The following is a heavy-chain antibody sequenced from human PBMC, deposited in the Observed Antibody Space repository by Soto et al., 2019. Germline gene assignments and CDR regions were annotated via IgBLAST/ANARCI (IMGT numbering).Heavy chain of an antibody. CDR3: TTDLGLLWFGELLSDFDY. J-gene: IGHJ4*02. V-gene: IGHV3-15*01. D-gene: IGHD3-10*01. CDR1: GFTFSNAW. CDR2: IKSKTDGGTT. Sequence: PGGSLRLSCAASGFTFSNAWMSWVRQAPGKGLEWVGRIKSKTDGGTTDYAAPVKGRFTISRDDSKNTLYLQMNSLKTEDTAVYYCTTDLGLLWFGELLSDFDYWGQGTLVTVSS.